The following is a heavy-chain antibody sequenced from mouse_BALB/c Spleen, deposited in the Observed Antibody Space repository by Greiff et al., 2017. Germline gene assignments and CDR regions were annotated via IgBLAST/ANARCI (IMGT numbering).Heavy chain of an antibody. CDR1: GFTFSSFG. CDR2: ISSGSSTI. J-gene: IGHJ4*01. Sequence: EVHLVESGGGLVQPGGSRKLSCAASGFTFSSFGMHWVRQAPEKGLEWVAYISSGSSTIYYADTVKGRFTISRDNPKNTLFLQMTSLRSEDTAMYYCARFHPVGGAMDYWGQGTSVTVSS. D-gene: IGHD3-3*01. CDR3: ARFHPVGGAMDY. V-gene: IGHV5-17*02.